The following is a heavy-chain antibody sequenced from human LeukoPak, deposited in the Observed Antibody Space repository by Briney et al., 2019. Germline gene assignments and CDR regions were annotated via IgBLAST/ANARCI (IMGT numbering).Heavy chain of an antibody. Sequence: PGGSLRLSCVASGFTFSGFAMIWVRQAPGKGLQWVSAISGPSSHTYYADSVKGRFTISRDNSRNTLYLQMNSLGPDDTAVYYCAKLYGSGTYYNYFHYWGQGTLVTVSS. CDR3: AKLYGSGTYYNYFHY. CDR1: GFTFSGFA. D-gene: IGHD3-10*01. J-gene: IGHJ4*02. CDR2: ISGPSSHT. V-gene: IGHV3-23*01.